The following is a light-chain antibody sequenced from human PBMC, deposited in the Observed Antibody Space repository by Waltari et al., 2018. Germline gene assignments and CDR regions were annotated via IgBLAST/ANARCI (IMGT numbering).Light chain of an antibody. J-gene: IGKJ1*01. CDR2: DAS. V-gene: IGKV1-5*01. Sequence: DIQMTQSPSTLSASVGDRVTVTCRASQNINKWLAWYQQKPGKAPNLLFHDASPLQSGVPSRFSGSGFGTEFTLAISSLQPEDFATYFCQHYNTYPPTFGQGTRVELK. CDR3: QHYNTYPPT. CDR1: QNINKW.